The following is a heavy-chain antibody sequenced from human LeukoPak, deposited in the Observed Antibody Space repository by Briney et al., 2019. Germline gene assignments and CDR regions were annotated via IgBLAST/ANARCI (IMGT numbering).Heavy chain of an antibody. CDR1: GFTFGDYA. CDR2: IRSKAYGGTT. J-gene: IGHJ4*02. D-gene: IGHD3-22*01. V-gene: IGHV3-49*04. Sequence: GRSLRLSCTASGFTFGDYAMSWVRQAPGKGLEWVGFIRSKAYGGTTEYAASVKGRFTISRDDSKSIAYLQMNSLKTEDTAVYYCTRVSRYRTMIVVVDMYYFDCWGQGTLVTVSS. CDR3: TRVSRYRTMIVVVDMYYFDC.